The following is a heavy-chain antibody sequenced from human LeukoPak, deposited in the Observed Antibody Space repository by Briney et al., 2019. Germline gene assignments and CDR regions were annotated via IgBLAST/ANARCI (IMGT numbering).Heavy chain of an antibody. D-gene: IGHD2-2*01. CDR3: AFVVVPAYWFDP. J-gene: IGHJ5*02. CDR2: INHSGST. Sequence: PSETLSLTCAVYGGSFSGYYWSWIRQPPGKGLEWIGEINHSGSTNYNPSLKNRVTISVDTSKNQFSLKLDSVTAADTAVYYCAFVVVPAYWFDPWGQGTLVTVSS. V-gene: IGHV4-34*01. CDR1: GGSFSGYY.